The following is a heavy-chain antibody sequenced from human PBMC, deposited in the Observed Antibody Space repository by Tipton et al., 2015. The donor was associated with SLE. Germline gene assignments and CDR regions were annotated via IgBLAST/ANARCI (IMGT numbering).Heavy chain of an antibody. CDR3: ARAGGVEMATINY. Sequence: TLSLTCAVYGGSFSGYYWSWIRQPPGKGLAWIGEINHSGRTNYNPSLKSRVTISVDTSKNQFSLKLSSVTAADTAVYYCARAGGVEMATINYWGQGTLVTVSS. CDR1: GGSFSGYY. J-gene: IGHJ4*02. V-gene: IGHV4-34*01. D-gene: IGHD5-24*01. CDR2: INHSGRT.